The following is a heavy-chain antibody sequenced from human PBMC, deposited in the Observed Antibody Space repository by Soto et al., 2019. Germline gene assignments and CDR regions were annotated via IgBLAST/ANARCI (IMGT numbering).Heavy chain of an antibody. D-gene: IGHD5-18*01. V-gene: IGHV3-48*02. J-gene: IGHJ4*02. CDR1: GFTFSSYS. CDR2: ISSSSSTI. Sequence: GGSLRLSCAASGFTFSSYSMNWVRQAPGKGLEWVSYISSSSSTIYYADSVKGRFTISRDNAKNSLYLQMNSLRDEDTAVYYCARDHAQVDTAMVTRKAFDYWGQGTLVTVSS. CDR3: ARDHAQVDTAMVTRKAFDY.